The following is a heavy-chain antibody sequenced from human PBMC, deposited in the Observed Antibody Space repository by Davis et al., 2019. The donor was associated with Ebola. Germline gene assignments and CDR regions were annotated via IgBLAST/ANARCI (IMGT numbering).Heavy chain of an antibody. D-gene: IGHD6-19*01. CDR2: ISTNGRTT. V-gene: IGHV3-64*02. CDR3: EVAVAGTGYMDV. J-gene: IGHJ6*02. Sequence: GESLKISCAASGFTFSSYSMNWVRQSPGKGLESVSAISTNGRTTYYADSVKGRFTISRDNPKNTAYLQMNSLKTEDTAVYYCEVAVAGTGYMDVWGQGTTVTVSS. CDR1: GFTFSSYS.